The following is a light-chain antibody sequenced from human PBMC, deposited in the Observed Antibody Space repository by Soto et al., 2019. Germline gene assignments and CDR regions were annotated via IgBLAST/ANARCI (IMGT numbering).Light chain of an antibody. CDR1: QSVSST. Sequence: EIVMTQSPATLSVSPEERATLSCRASQSVSSTLAWYQQKPGQAPRLLIYGASTRATGIPARFSGSGSGTEFTLTISSLQFEDFAVYYCQQYNNWPWTLGQGTKVDIK. CDR2: GAS. J-gene: IGKJ1*01. CDR3: QQYNNWPWT. V-gene: IGKV3-15*01.